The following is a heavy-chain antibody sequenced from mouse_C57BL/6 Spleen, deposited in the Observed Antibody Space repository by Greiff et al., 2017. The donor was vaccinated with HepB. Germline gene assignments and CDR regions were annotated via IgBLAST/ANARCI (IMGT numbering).Heavy chain of an antibody. CDR3: VGTTQFAY. J-gene: IGHJ3*01. CDR2: IRSKSNDYAT. CDR1: GFSFNTYA. D-gene: IGHD1-1*01. V-gene: IGHV10-1*01. Sequence: EVKLMESGGGLVQPKGSLKLSCAASGFSFNTYAMNWVRQAPGKGLEWVARIRSKSNDYATYYADSVKDRFTISRDDSENMLYLQMNNLKTEDRAMYYCVGTTQFAYWGQGTLVTVSS.